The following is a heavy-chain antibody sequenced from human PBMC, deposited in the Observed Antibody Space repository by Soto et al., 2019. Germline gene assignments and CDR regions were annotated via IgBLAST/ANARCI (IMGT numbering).Heavy chain of an antibody. J-gene: IGHJ4*02. CDR3: ARGYCSSTSCYEFDY. Sequence: SVTLSLTCPVASGSISSYDWNWIRKHPGKGLEWIGSIYYSGNTNYSPSLKSRVTISVDTSKKQFSLKLTSVTAADTAVYYCARGYCSSTSCYEFDYWGQGTLVTVSS. D-gene: IGHD2-2*01. CDR1: SGSISSYD. V-gene: IGHV4-59*01. CDR2: IYYSGNT.